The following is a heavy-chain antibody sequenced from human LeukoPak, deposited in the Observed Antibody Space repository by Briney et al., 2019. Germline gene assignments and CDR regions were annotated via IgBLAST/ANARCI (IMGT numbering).Heavy chain of an antibody. Sequence: GGSLRLSCAASGFTFSNYGMHWVRQAPGKGLEWVAFIRYDGSNKYYADSVKGRFTISRDNSKNTLYLQMNSLRAEDTAVYYCAREADYGGNLVYAFDIWGQGTMVTVSS. J-gene: IGHJ3*02. CDR2: IRYDGSNK. V-gene: IGHV3-30*02. D-gene: IGHD4-23*01. CDR1: GFTFSNYG. CDR3: AREADYGGNLVYAFDI.